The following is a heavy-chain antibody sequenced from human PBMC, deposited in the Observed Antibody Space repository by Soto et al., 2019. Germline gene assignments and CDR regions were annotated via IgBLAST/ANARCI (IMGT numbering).Heavy chain of an antibody. Sequence: SETLSLTCPVSGGSISSYYWSWIRQPPGKGLEWIGYIYYSGSTNYNPSLKSRVTISVDTSKNQFSLKLSSVTAADTAVYYCARVRIAAAFYYFDYWGQGTLVTVSS. V-gene: IGHV4-59*01. D-gene: IGHD6-13*01. CDR3: ARVRIAAAFYYFDY. J-gene: IGHJ4*02. CDR1: GGSISSYY. CDR2: IYYSGST.